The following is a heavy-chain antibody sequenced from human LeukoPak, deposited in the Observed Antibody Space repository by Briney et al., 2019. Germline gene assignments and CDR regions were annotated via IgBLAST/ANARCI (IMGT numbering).Heavy chain of an antibody. J-gene: IGHJ6*03. CDR2: INTNTGNP. Sequence: ASVKVSCKASGHTFTSYAMNLGRQAPAQGLEWMGWINTNTGNPTSAQAFTGRFVFSLDTSVTTAYLHLRSLKAEDTPGYYFARIMWESSGWYRRNLGGRETGDRVLRDCIRGK. CDR3: ARIMWESSGWYRRNLGGRETGDRVLRDCI. CDR1: GHTFTSYA. V-gene: IGHV7-4-1*01. D-gene: IGHD6-19*01.